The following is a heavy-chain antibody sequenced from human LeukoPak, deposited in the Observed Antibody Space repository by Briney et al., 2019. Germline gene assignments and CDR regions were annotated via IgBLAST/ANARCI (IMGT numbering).Heavy chain of an antibody. D-gene: IGHD3-10*01. CDR1: GGSFSGYY. J-gene: IGHJ4*02. V-gene: IGHV4-34*01. CDR3: ARHDVLLWFGELLHDSNFDY. Sequence: SETLSLTCAVYGGSFSGYYWSWIRQPPGKGLEWIGEINHSGSTNYNPSLKSRVTISVDTSKNQFSLKLSSVTAADTAVYYCARHDVLLWFGELLHDSNFDYWGQGTLVTVSS. CDR2: INHSGST.